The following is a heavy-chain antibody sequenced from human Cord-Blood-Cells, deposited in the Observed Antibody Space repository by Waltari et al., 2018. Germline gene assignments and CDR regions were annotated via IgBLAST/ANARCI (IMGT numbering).Heavy chain of an antibody. CDR1: GGSISRSSYY. V-gene: IGHV4-39*01. Sequence: QLQLQASGPGLVKPSETLSLTCTVSGGSISRSSYYWGWLRQPPRKGLEWIGRIYYSGSTYYNPSLKSRVTISVDTSKNQFSLKLSSVTAADTAVYYCARRGYCSGGSCYGLYYFDYWGQGTLVTVSS. D-gene: IGHD2-15*01. CDR3: ARRGYCSGGSCYGLYYFDY. J-gene: IGHJ4*02. CDR2: IYYSGST.